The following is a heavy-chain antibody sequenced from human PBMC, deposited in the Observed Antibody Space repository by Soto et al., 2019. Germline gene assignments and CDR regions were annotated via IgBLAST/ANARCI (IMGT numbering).Heavy chain of an antibody. CDR3: ASGGIAARPLGY. Sequence: SETLSLTCTVSGGSISSGDYYWSWIRQPPGKGLEWIGYIYYSGSTYYNPSLKSRVTISVDTSKNQFSLKLSSVTAADTAVYYCASGGIAARPLGYWGQGTLVTV. J-gene: IGHJ4*02. V-gene: IGHV4-30-4*01. CDR1: GGSISSGDYY. D-gene: IGHD6-6*01. CDR2: IYYSGST.